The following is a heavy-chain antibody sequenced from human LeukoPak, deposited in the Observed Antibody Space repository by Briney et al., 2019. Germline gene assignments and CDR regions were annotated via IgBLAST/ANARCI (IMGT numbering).Heavy chain of an antibody. J-gene: IGHJ5*02. Sequence: ASVKVSCKASGYTFTGYYMHWVRQAPGQGLEWMGWINPNSGGTNYAQKFQGRVTMTRDTSISTAYMELSRLRSDDTAVYYCARHRSILWFGEIFGFDPWGQGTLVTVSS. CDR1: GYTFTGYY. D-gene: IGHD3-10*01. V-gene: IGHV1-2*02. CDR2: INPNSGGT. CDR3: ARHRSILWFGEIFGFDP.